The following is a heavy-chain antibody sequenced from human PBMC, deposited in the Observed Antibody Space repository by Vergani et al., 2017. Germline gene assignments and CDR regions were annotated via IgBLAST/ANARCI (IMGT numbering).Heavy chain of an antibody. Sequence: QVQLVQSGAEVRKPGASVTVSCKTSEYSFIGYYIHWVRQAPGQGLEWVGRINPKTGDTIYAHNFPDRVSMTRETSITTAYMELRRLRSDDTAVYYCARDGSSYDPRFDYWGQGTLVTVSS. CDR2: INPKTGDT. CDR3: ARDGSSYDPRFDY. V-gene: IGHV1-2*07. D-gene: IGHD1-26*01. J-gene: IGHJ4*02. CDR1: EYSFIGYY.